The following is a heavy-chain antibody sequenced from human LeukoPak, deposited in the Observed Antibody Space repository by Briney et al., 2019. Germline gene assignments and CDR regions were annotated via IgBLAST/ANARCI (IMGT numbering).Heavy chain of an antibody. V-gene: IGHV3-7*01. CDR2: IKQDGSEK. CDR1: GFSFSSYW. Sequence: GGSLRLSCTASGFSFSSYWMNWVRQAPGKGLEWVANIKQDGSEKNYVDSVRGRFTISRDNAKNSLYLEMNNLRAEDTAVYYCGRLSRSLPEHWGQGTLVTVSS. J-gene: IGHJ1*01. CDR3: GRLSRSLPEH.